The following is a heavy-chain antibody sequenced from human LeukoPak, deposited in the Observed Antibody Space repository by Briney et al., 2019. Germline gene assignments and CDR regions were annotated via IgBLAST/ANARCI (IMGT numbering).Heavy chain of an antibody. CDR2: LYYSGST. J-gene: IGHJ5*02. D-gene: IGHD3-3*01. CDR1: GGSISSSSYY. CDR3: ATVRAPIITIFGVVGGFDP. Sequence: PSETLSLTCTVSGGSISSSSYYWGWIRQPPGQGLESIGSLYYSGSTYYNPSLNSRVTISVDTTKNQFSLKLSSVTAADTAVYYCATVRAPIITIFGVVGGFDPWGQGTLVTVSS. V-gene: IGHV4-39*01.